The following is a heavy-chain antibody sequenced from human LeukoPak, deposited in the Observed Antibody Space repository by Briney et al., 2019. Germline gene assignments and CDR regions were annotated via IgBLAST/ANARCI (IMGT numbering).Heavy chain of an antibody. Sequence: GGSLRLSCAASGFTFSDYYMSWIRQAPGKGLEWVSYISSSGSTIYYADSVKGRFTISRDNAKNSLYLQINSLRAEDTAVYYCAKDPTTVVTQAFDIWGQGTMVTVSS. J-gene: IGHJ3*02. V-gene: IGHV3-11*01. CDR1: GFTFSDYY. CDR2: ISSSGSTI. D-gene: IGHD4-23*01. CDR3: AKDPTTVVTQAFDI.